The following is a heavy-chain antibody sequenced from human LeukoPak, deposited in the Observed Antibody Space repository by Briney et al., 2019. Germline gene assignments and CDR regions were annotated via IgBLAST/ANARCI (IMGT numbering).Heavy chain of an antibody. V-gene: IGHV3-23*01. CDR2: IGGSGGTT. CDR1: GFTFSSYA. Sequence: GGSLRLSCAASGFTFSSYAMSWVRQTPGKGLEWVSIIGGSGGTTYFADSVKGRFTISRDKSKNTLYLEMHSLRVEDTAVYYCARDQGYEEVEATTQFDYWGQGTPVTVSS. CDR3: ARDQGYEEVEATTQFDY. J-gene: IGHJ4*02. D-gene: IGHD1-26*01.